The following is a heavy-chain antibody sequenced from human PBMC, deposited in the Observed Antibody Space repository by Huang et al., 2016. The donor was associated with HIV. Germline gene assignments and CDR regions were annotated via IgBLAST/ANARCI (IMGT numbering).Heavy chain of an antibody. J-gene: IGHJ4*02. CDR3: ARGKSTYYDFWSGYYTLDY. V-gene: IGHV4-59*01. CDR2: IYYSGST. Sequence: QVQLQESGPGLVKPSETLSLTCTVSGGSISSYYWSWIRQPPGKGLEWIGYIYYSGSTHYSPALRSRVTISVDTAKNQFSLKLSSVTAADTAVYYCARGKSTYYDFWSGYYTLDYWGQGTLVTVSS. D-gene: IGHD3-3*01. CDR1: GGSISSYY.